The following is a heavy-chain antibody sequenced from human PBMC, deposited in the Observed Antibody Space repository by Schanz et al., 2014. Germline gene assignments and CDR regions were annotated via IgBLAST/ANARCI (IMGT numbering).Heavy chain of an antibody. CDR2: LSGSGGST. V-gene: IGHV3-23*01. Sequence: EGQLLESGGGLIQPGGSLRLSCAASGFTFSSYAMSWVRQAPGKGLEWVSALSGSGGSTYYADSVKGRFTISRDNSKNTLYLQMNSLRADDTAVFYCAKGMRYCSGGTCYDYYYYGLDVWGQGTTVTVSS. CDR3: AKGMRYCSGGTCYDYYYYGLDV. D-gene: IGHD2-15*01. CDR1: GFTFSSYA. J-gene: IGHJ6*02.